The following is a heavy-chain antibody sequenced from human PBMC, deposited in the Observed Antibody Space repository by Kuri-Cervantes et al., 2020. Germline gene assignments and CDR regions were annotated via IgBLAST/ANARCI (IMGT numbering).Heavy chain of an antibody. CDR1: GGTFSSYA. D-gene: IGHD5-24*01. Sequence: SVKVSCKASGGTFSSYAISWVRQAPGQGLEWMGGIIPIFGTANYAQKFQGRVTITADESTSTAYMELSSLRSEDTALYYCARVVDGYNKYYYYGLDVGGQGTTVTVSS. CDR2: IIPIFGTA. J-gene: IGHJ6*02. CDR3: ARVVDGYNKYYYYGLDV. V-gene: IGHV1-69*13.